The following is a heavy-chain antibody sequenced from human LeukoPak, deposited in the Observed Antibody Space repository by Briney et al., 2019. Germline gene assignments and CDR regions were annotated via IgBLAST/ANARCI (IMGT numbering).Heavy chain of an antibody. Sequence: SVKVSCKASGGTFSNYATNWVRQAPGQGLEWMGGIIPILGIANYAQKFQGRVTITADESTTTAYMELSSLRSEDTAVYYCARPWDSGGYFGSRLDYWGQGTLVTVSS. D-gene: IGHD3-22*01. J-gene: IGHJ4*02. V-gene: IGHV1-69*10. CDR3: ARPWDSGGYFGSRLDY. CDR1: GGTFSNYA. CDR2: IIPILGIA.